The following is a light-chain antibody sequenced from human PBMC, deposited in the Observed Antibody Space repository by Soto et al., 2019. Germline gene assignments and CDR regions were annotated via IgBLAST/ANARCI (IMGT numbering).Light chain of an antibody. Sequence: EIVLTQSPGTLSLSPGERATLSCRASQSISNNYLAWYQHKPGQAPRLLIYGASSRATGIPDRFSGSGSGTDFTLTISRLEPEDFAVYYCQQYGRSWTFGQGTKVEIK. CDR3: QQYGRSWT. CDR1: QSISNNY. V-gene: IGKV3-20*01. CDR2: GAS. J-gene: IGKJ1*01.